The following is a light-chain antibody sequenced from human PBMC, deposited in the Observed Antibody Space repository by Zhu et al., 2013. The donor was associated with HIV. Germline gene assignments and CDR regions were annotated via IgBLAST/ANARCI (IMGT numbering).Light chain of an antibody. J-gene: IGKJ2*01. CDR1: QDIKDD. Sequence: AIQMTQSPSSLSASVGDRITISCRASQDIKDDLGWYQQKPGKAPKLLIYTTSNLQSGVPSRFSGSGSGTVFTLTISSLQPEDFGTYYCLQDHTYPFTFGQGTNLDI. CDR2: TTS. V-gene: IGKV1-6*01. CDR3: LQDHTYPFT.